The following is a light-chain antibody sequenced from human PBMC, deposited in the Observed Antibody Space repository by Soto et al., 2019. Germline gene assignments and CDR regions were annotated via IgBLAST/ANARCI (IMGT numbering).Light chain of an antibody. CDR2: GAS. V-gene: IGKV3-20*01. CDR3: QHYGVSPRT. J-gene: IGKJ1*01. CDR1: QSLGTNF. Sequence: EIVLTQSPGTLSLSPGESGTLSCRASQSLGTNFLAWFQQKPGQAPRLLIYGASTRATGIPDRFSGSGSGTDFTLTITRLEPEDSAVYYSQHYGVSPRTFGQGTKVQIK.